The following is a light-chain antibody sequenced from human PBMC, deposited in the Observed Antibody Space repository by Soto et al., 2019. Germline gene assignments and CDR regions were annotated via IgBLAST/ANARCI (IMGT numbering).Light chain of an antibody. CDR2: DAS. CDR3: QEYDDFPLT. J-gene: IGKJ4*01. CDR1: QDISNY. Sequence: DIQMTQSPSSLSASVGDRVTITCQASQDISNYLNWYRQKPGQAPKLLIYDASNLETGVPSRFSGSGSGTDFTFTISSLQPEDFATYYCQEYDDFPLTFGGGTKVDIK. V-gene: IGKV1-33*01.